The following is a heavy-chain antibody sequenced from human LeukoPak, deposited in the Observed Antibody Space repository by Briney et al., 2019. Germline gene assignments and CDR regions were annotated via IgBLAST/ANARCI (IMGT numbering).Heavy chain of an antibody. Sequence: SETLSLTCTVSGGSISSYYWSWIRQPPGKGLEWIGYIYYSGSTNYNPSLKSRVTISVDTSKNQFSLKLSSVTAADTAVYYCAREKVFTVFDYWGQGTLVTVSS. CDR2: IYYSGST. V-gene: IGHV4-59*01. CDR1: GGSISSYY. D-gene: IGHD2-8*01. J-gene: IGHJ4*02. CDR3: AREKVFTVFDY.